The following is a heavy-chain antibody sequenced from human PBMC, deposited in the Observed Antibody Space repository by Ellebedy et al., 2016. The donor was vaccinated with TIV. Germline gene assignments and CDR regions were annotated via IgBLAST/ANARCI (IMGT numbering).Heavy chain of an antibody. D-gene: IGHD3-10*01. CDR1: GGSLRNTPYY. CDR3: AGTPYYGSGTYYAFDY. J-gene: IGHJ4*02. CDR2: IYYSGAT. V-gene: IGHV4-39*07. Sequence: SETLSLTXTVSGGSLRNTPYYWGWIRQPPGKGLQWIANIYYSGATYYNPSLKSRVTMSVDTSKNQFSLKLSSVTAADTAVYYCAGTPYYGSGTYYAFDYWGQGTLVTVSS.